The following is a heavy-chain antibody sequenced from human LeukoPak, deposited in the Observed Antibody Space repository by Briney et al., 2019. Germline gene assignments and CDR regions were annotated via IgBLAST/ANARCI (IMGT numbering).Heavy chain of an antibody. CDR3: ARGGWAVAGTKYFQH. CDR1: GGSSRGYY. CDR2: INHSGGT. D-gene: IGHD6-19*01. Sequence: PSETLSLTCAVSGGSSRGYYWSWIRQPPGKGLEWIWEINHSGGTNYNPSLKSRVSLSLDASKTQFSLKLSSVTAADTAVYYCARGGWAVAGTKYFQHWGQGTLVTVSS. J-gene: IGHJ1*01. V-gene: IGHV4-34*01.